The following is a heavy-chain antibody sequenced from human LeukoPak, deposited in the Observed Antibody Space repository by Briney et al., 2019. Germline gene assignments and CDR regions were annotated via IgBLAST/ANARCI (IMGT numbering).Heavy chain of an antibody. Sequence: SETLSLTCTVSGGSISSYYWSWIRQPPGKGLEWIGYIYYSGSTNYNPSLKSRVTISVDTSKNQFSLKLSFVTAADTAVYYCARHSAYSSSWYSYFDYWGQGTLVTVSS. CDR1: GGSISSYY. D-gene: IGHD6-13*01. CDR3: ARHSAYSSSWYSYFDY. V-gene: IGHV4-59*08. CDR2: IYYSGST. J-gene: IGHJ4*02.